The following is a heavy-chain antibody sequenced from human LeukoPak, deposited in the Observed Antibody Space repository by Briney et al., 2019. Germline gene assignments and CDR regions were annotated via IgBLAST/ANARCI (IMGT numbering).Heavy chain of an antibody. D-gene: IGHD3-3*01. CDR3: AKGRGSGKAQVYFDY. CDR2: VGGSGATI. Sequence: GGSLRLSCAASGVTFSSNAMSWVRQAPGKGLEWVSEVGGSGATIYYANSVKGRFTISRDNSKNTLYLQMNSLRAEDTAVYYCAKGRGSGKAQVYFDYWGQGTLVTVSS. CDR1: GVTFSSNA. V-gene: IGHV3-23*01. J-gene: IGHJ4*02.